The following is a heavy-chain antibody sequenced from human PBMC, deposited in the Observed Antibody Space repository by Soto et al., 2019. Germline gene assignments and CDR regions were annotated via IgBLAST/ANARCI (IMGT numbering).Heavy chain of an antibody. CDR1: GFTFSSYA. Sequence: QVQLVESGGGVVQPGRSLRLSCAASGFTFSSYAMHWVRQAPGKGLEWVAVISYDGSNKYYADSVKGRFTISRDNSKNTLYLQMNSLRAEDTAVYYCPSGLHYEDAFDIWGQGTMVTVSS. CDR3: PSGLHYEDAFDI. D-gene: IGHD3-3*01. CDR2: ISYDGSNK. J-gene: IGHJ3*02. V-gene: IGHV3-30-3*01.